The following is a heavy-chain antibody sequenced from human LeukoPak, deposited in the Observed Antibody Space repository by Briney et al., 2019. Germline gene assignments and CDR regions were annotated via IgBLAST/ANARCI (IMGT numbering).Heavy chain of an antibody. D-gene: IGHD2-2*01. J-gene: IGHJ6*03. CDR1: GGTFSSYA. V-gene: IGHV1-69*05. Sequence: SVKVSCKAYGGTFSSYAISWVRQAPGQALEWLGRIIPIFGTVNYAQKFQGRVTITTDESTSTAYMELSSLRSEDTAVYYCARAVVVPAAIPYYYMDVWGKGTTVTVSS. CDR3: ARAVVVPAAIPYYYMDV. CDR2: IIPIFGTV.